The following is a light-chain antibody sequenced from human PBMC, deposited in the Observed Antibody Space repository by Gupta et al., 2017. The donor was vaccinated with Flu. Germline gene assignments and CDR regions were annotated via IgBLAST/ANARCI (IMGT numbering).Light chain of an antibody. Sequence: QSVLTQPPSVSGAPGQRAIISCTGSSSNIGAGYSLHWYRQLPGTAPKLFISGDNTRPSGVPDRFSGSRSGISASPATTGLQAEDEADYYCQSFDRSLSGVIFGGGTKLTVL. CDR3: QSFDRSLSGVI. J-gene: IGLJ2*01. V-gene: IGLV1-40*01. CDR1: SSNIGAGYS. CDR2: GDN.